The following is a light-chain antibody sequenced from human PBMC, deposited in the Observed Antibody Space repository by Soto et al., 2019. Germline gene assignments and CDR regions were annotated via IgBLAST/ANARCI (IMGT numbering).Light chain of an antibody. Sequence: QSALTQPRSASGSPGQAVTISSTGTSSDVGGYNYVSWYQQHPGKAPKLMIYEVSKRPSGVPDRFSGSKSGNTASLTVSGLQAKDEPDYYCSSYAGSNNFPYVFGTGTKLTVL. CDR3: SSYAGSNNFPYV. CDR1: SSDVGGYNY. CDR2: EVS. J-gene: IGLJ1*01. V-gene: IGLV2-8*01.